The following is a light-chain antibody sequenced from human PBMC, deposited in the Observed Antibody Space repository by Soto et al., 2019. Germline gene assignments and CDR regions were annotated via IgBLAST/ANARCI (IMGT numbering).Light chain of an antibody. J-gene: IGLJ2*01. CDR1: SSDVGGYNF. Sequence: QSALTQPASVSGSPGQSITISCTGTSSDVGGYNFVSWYQQYPGKAPKLMAYEVTNRPSGVSNRFSGSKSANTASLTISGLQAEDEADYYCSSYTSSGTLVFGGGTKLTVL. V-gene: IGLV2-14*01. CDR3: SSYTSSGTLV. CDR2: EVT.